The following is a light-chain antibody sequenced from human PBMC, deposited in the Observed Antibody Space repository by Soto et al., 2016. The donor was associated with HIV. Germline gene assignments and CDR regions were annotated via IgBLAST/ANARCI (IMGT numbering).Light chain of an antibody. CDR2: DDS. CDR3: QVWDSSSDHVV. Sequence: YELTQPPSVSVAPGKTATITCGGNNIGGKSVHWFQQKPGQAPVLVVYDDSDRPSGIPERFSGSNSGNTATLTISRVEAGDEADYYCQVWDSSSDHVVFGGGTKLTVL. J-gene: IGLJ2*01. CDR1: NIGGKS. V-gene: IGLV3-21*03.